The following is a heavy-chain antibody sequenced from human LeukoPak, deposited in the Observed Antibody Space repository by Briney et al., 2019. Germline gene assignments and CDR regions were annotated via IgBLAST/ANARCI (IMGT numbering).Heavy chain of an antibody. Sequence: PGGSLRLSRAASGFTFSSYWMSWVRQAPGKGLEWVANIKQDGSEKYYVDSVKGRFTISRDNAKNSLYLQMNSLRAEDTAVYYCASELRFLEWLFDPWGQGTLVTVSS. CDR3: ASELRFLEWLFDP. V-gene: IGHV3-7*01. J-gene: IGHJ5*02. CDR1: GFTFSSYW. D-gene: IGHD3-3*01. CDR2: IKQDGSEK.